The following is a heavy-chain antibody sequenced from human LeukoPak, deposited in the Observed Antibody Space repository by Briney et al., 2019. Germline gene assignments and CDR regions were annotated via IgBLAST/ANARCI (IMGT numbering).Heavy chain of an antibody. CDR2: IWYDGSNT. J-gene: IGHJ6*03. D-gene: IGHD3-10*01. CDR1: GFTFSSYG. V-gene: IGHV3-30*02. CDR3: AKSYGSGSHYYYYYMDV. Sequence: PGGSLRLSCAASGFTFSSYGMHWVRQAPGKGLEWVAVIWYDGSNTYYADSVKGRFTITRDNSKNTLYLQMNSLRAEDTAVYYCAKSYGSGSHYYYYYMDVWGKGTTVTVSS.